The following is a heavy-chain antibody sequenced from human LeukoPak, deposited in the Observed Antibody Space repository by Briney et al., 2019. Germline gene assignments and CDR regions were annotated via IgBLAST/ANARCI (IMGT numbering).Heavy chain of an antibody. CDR1: GGSISSYY. V-gene: IGHV4-59*12. Sequence: SETLSLTCTVSGGSISSYYWSWIRQPPGKGLEWIGYIYYSGSTYYNPSLKSRVTISVDTSKNQFSLKLSSVTAADTAVYYCARDSMIVYEELRGCKTYYKDVLGRGPRSPSP. J-gene: IGHJ6*03. D-gene: IGHD3-22*01. CDR2: IYYSGST. CDR3: ARDSMIVYEELRGCKTYYKDV.